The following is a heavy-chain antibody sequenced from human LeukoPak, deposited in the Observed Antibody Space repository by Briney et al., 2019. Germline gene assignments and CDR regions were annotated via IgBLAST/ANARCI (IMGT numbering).Heavy chain of an antibody. V-gene: IGHV4-59*01. CDR2: IYYSGST. J-gene: IGHJ4*02. CDR3: ARLRLGELSQ. D-gene: IGHD3-16*02. CDR1: GGSISSYY. Sequence: SETLSLTCTVSGGSISSYYWSWIRQPPGKGLEWIGYIYYSGSTNYNPSLKSRVTISVDTSKNQFSLKLSSVTAADTAVYYCARLRLGELSQWGQGTLVTVSS.